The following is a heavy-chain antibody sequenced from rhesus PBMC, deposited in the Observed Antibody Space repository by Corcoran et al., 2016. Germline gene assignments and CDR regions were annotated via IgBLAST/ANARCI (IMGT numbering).Heavy chain of an antibody. V-gene: IGHV1-111*02. CDR1: GCTFIDYY. J-gene: IGHJ4*01. Sequence: EVQLVQSGAEVKKPGASVTMSCKTSGCTFIDYYLHWVRQAPGKGLEWSGRVDPEDGEALHSHKFQDSATSTADPSTDTADMELSSRRSEETAVYYCAPAAFDYWGQGVLVTVSS. CDR3: APAAFDY. CDR2: VDPEDGEA.